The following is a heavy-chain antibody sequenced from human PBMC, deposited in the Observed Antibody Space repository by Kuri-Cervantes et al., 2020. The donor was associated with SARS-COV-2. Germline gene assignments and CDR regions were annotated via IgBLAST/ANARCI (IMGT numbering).Heavy chain of an antibody. CDR1: GGSISSYY. D-gene: IGHD6-13*01. J-gene: IGHJ5*02. CDR2: IYTSGGT. V-gene: IGHV4-4*07. CDR3: ARDLSAGANWFDP. Sequence: GSLRLSCTVSGGSISSYYWSWIRQPAGKGLEWIGRIYTSGGTNYNPSLKSRVTMSVDTSKNQFSLKLSSVTAAATAVYYCARDLSAGANWFDPWGQGTMVTVSS.